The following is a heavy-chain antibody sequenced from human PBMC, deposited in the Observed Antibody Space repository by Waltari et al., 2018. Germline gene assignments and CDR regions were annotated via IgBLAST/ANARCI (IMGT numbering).Heavy chain of an antibody. J-gene: IGHJ5*02. V-gene: IGHV4-59*01. CDR2: IYSTGST. D-gene: IGHD2-21*02. CDR1: GGSSSGFY. CDR3: ARGGGGDWAWFDP. Sequence: QVQLQESGPSLLKPSETLSRICTVSGGSSSGFYWSWLRQPPGTGLDWIGYIYSTGSTNFNPSRTRRVTMSVDTSKNPFSLNLSSVTAADTAFYYCARGGGGDWAWFDPWGQGTLVTVSS.